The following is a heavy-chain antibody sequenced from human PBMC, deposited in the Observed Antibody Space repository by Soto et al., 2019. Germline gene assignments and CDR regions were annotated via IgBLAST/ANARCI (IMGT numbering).Heavy chain of an antibody. CDR2: INSDGNIT. V-gene: IGHV3-74*01. Sequence: GGSLRLSFAASGFTFSSYWMHWVRQAPGKGLVWVSRINSDGNITSYADSVKGRFTISIDNAKNTLYLQMNSLRAEDTAVYYCARARREYYFNSSGATGDGMDVWARGTTVTVSS. CDR1: GFTFSSYW. CDR3: ARARREYYFNSSGATGDGMDV. D-gene: IGHD3-22*01. J-gene: IGHJ6*02.